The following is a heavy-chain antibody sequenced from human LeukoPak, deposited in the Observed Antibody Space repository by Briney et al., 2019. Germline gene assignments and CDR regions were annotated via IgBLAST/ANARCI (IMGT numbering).Heavy chain of an antibody. CDR2: ISGSGDTT. Sequence: GGSLRLSCAASGFTFNNYAMSWVRQAPGKGLQWVSGISGSGDTTKYADSVKGRFTISRDNSNNTVYLQMNSLRPEDTAVYYCAKREAVTVTAEWDYLDYWGQGILVTVSS. J-gene: IGHJ4*01. CDR1: GFTFNNYA. V-gene: IGHV3-23*01. D-gene: IGHD6-19*01. CDR3: AKREAVTVTAEWDYLDY.